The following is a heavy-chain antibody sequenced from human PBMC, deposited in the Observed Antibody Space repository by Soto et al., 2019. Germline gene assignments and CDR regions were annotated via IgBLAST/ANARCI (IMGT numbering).Heavy chain of an antibody. J-gene: IGHJ4*02. Sequence: GGSLRLSCAAFGFSLSSYAMSWVRQAPGKGLEWVSAISGSGGSTYYADSVKGRFTISRDNSKNTLYLQMNSLRAEDTAVYYCAKDKEHSSGWYDYWGQGTLVTVSS. D-gene: IGHD6-19*01. CDR1: GFSLSSYA. CDR2: ISGSGGST. V-gene: IGHV3-23*01. CDR3: AKDKEHSSGWYDY.